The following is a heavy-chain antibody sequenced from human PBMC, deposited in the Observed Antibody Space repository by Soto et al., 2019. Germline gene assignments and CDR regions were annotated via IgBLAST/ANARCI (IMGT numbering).Heavy chain of an antibody. V-gene: IGHV1-69*06. CDR1: GGLISKYS. J-gene: IGHJ4*01. CDR2: VLPISGST. CDR3: ATIRVRGGRLRFED. D-gene: IGHD5-12*01. Sequence: VQLVQSGAEVRKPGSSVKVSCKTSGGLISKYSFNWVRQAPGQGLEWMGGVLPISGSTDYAQKFQGRLTITADRSTSTVYMELSRLRSDDTANYYCATIRVRGGRLRFEDGGQGMLISVSS.